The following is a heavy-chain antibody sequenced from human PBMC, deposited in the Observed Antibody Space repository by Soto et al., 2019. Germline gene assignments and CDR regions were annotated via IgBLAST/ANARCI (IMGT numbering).Heavy chain of an antibody. CDR3: VKEQASGDNYLHS. CDR1: GGSISSYY. Sequence: PSETLSLTCTVSGGSISSYYWSWIRQPPGKGLEWIGYIYYSGSTNYNPSLKSRVTISVDTSKNQFSLKLSSVTAADTAVYYCVKEQASGDNYLHSWAQEPLV. D-gene: IGHD2-15*01. J-gene: IGHJ4*02. V-gene: IGHV4-59*01. CDR2: IYYSGST.